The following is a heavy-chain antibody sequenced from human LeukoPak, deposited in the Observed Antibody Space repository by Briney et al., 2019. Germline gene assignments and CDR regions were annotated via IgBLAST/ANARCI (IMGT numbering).Heavy chain of an antibody. J-gene: IGHJ4*02. CDR3: ARGYDSGSYNNFNK. V-gene: IGHV4-59*02. CDR1: GASVRGYY. Sequence: PSETLSLTCTVSGASVRGYYWSWIRQPPGKGLEWIGYIHYTGNTDYNPSLTSRVTMSVDTSKNQFSLMLTSVTAADTAVYYCARGYDSGSYNNFNKWGQGLLVAVSS. CDR2: IHYTGNT. D-gene: IGHD3-10*01.